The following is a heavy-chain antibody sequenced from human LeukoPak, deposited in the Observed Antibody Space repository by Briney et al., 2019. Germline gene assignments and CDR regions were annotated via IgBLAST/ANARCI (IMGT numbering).Heavy chain of an antibody. CDR1: GGSISGYY. V-gene: IGHV4-59*01. D-gene: IGHD1-26*01. CDR3: ARGEWDLLFDY. CDR2: IFYSGST. J-gene: IGHJ4*02. Sequence: SETLSLTCTVSGGSISGYYWSWIRQPPGKGLEWIGYIFYSGSTNYNPSLKSRVTISVDTSKNQFSLQLSSVTAADTAVYYCARGEWDLLFDYWGQGTLVTVSS.